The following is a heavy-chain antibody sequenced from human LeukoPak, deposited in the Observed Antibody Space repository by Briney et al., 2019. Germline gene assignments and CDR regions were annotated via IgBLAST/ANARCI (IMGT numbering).Heavy chain of an antibody. Sequence: GGSLRLSCAASGFTFSSYSMNWVRQAPGKGLEWVAVIWYDGSNKYYADSVKGRFTISRDNSKNTLYLQMNSLRAEDTAVYYCARDRLRRSMDVWGQGTTVTVSS. CDR3: ARDRLRRSMDV. CDR1: GFTFSSYS. J-gene: IGHJ6*02. CDR2: IWYDGSNK. V-gene: IGHV3-33*08. D-gene: IGHD4-17*01.